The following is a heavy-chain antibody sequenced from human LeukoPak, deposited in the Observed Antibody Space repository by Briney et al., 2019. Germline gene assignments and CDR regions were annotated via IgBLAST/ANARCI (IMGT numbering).Heavy chain of an antibody. D-gene: IGHD3-10*01. CDR3: AKATRSGSNYGELDY. CDR1: GFSFSSYA. V-gene: IGHV3-23*01. J-gene: IGHJ4*02. CDR2: ITGIGGST. Sequence: PGGSLRLSCAASGFSFSSYALTWVRQAPGEGLEWVSDITGIGGSTYYADSVKGRFTISRDDSKNTLYLQINSLRDAETALYNTAKATRSGSNYGELDYWGKGTLVTVSS.